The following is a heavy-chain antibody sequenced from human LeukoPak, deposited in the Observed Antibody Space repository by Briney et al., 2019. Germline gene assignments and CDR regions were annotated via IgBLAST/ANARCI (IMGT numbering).Heavy chain of an antibody. J-gene: IGHJ4*02. D-gene: IGHD2-2*02. CDR1: GYTFTGYY. CDR2: INPNSGGT. Sequence: ASVKVSCKASGYTFTGYYMHWVRQAPGQGLEWMGWINPNSGGTNYAQKFQGRVTMTRDTSISTAYMELSRLRSDDTAVYYCAREGYCSSTSCYKGRYFDYWGQGTLVTVSS. CDR3: AREGYCSSTSCYKGRYFDY. V-gene: IGHV1-2*02.